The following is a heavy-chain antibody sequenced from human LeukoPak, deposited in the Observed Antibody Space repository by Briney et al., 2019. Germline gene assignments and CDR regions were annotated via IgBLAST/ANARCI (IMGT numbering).Heavy chain of an antibody. Sequence: ASVKVSCKASGYTFTSYGISWVRQAPGQGLEWMGWISAYNGNTNYAQKLQGRVTMTTDTSTSTAYMELRSLRSDDSAVYYCARDRGSLGYCSSTSWSCAFDIWGQGTMVTVSS. CDR1: GYTFTSYG. V-gene: IGHV1-18*01. CDR3: ARDRGSLGYCSSTSWSCAFDI. D-gene: IGHD2-2*01. J-gene: IGHJ3*02. CDR2: ISAYNGNT.